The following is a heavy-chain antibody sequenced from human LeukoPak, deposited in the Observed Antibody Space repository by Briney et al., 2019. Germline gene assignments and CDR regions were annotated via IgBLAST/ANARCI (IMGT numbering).Heavy chain of an antibody. Sequence: GESLKISCETSGYSFTTYWIGWVRQMPGAGLEWVGAIYPDDSDTRYSPSFQGQVAISADKSVRTAYLQWNSLKASDTAMYYCATQRGASGTINWFDPGAQATIVPVSS. CDR2: IYPDDSDT. V-gene: IGHV5-51*01. CDR3: ATQRGASGTINWFDP. CDR1: GYSFTTYW. J-gene: IGHJ5*02. D-gene: IGHD3-10*01.